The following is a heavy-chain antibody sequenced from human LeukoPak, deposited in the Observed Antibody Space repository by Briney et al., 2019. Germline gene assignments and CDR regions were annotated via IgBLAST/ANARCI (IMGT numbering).Heavy chain of an antibody. V-gene: IGHV1-8*01. D-gene: IGHD4-17*01. CDR2: MNPNSGNT. CDR3: ASLGGGSTVTTYLNY. J-gene: IGHJ4*02. Sequence: ASVTVSCKASGYTFTSYDINWVRQAAGQGLEWMGWMNPNSGNTGYAQKFQGRVTITADESTSTAYMELSSLRSEDTAVYYCASLGGGSTVTTYLNYWGQGTLVTVSS. CDR1: GYTFTSYD.